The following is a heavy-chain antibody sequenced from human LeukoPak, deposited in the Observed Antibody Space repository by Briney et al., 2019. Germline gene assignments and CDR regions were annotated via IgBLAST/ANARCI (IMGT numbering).Heavy chain of an antibody. CDR2: ISAYNGNT. V-gene: IGHV1-18*01. D-gene: IGHD3-3*01. Sequence: ASVKVSCKASGYTFTSYGISWVRQAPGQGLEWMGWISAYNGNTNYAQKLQGRVTMTTDTSTSTAYMELRSLRSDDTAVYYCASVVGLVWPGGWFDPWGQGTLVTVSS. CDR1: GYTFTSYG. J-gene: IGHJ5*02. CDR3: ASVVGLVWPGGWFDP.